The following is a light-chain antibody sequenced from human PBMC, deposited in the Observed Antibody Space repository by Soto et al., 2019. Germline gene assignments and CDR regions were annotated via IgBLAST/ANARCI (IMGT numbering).Light chain of an antibody. J-gene: IGLJ1*01. Sequence: QSVLTQPPSASGTPGQRVTISCSGGTSSIGSNSVNWYQQLPRTAPKVLIYTNNRRPSGVPDRFSGSKSGTSAALAISGLQSEDDADYYCAAWDGSRNVYVFGTGTKLTVL. CDR3: AAWDGSRNVYV. V-gene: IGLV1-44*01. CDR1: TSSIGSNS. CDR2: TNN.